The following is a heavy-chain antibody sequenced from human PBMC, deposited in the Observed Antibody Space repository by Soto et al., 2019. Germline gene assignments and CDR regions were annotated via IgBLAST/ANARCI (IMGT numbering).Heavy chain of an antibody. CDR2: ISHTGST. Sequence: TLSLTCAVSGGSITSGNSYSWSWIRQPPGKGLEWIGSISHTGSTSCNPSLKGRVTMSVDKSKNHFSLKLSSVTAADMAVYYCARAVAPYLGTWFDPWGQGTLVTVSS. CDR1: GGSITSGNSYS. V-gene: IGHV4-30-2*01. CDR3: ARAVAPYLGTWFDP. J-gene: IGHJ5*02. D-gene: IGHD3-16*01.